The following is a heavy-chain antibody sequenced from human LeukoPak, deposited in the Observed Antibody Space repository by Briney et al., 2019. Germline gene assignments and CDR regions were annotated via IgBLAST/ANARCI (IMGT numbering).Heavy chain of an antibody. CDR1: GYTCTNYA. CDR3: ARSIVAAGTGARFDY. V-gene: IGHV1-3*01. D-gene: IGHD6-13*01. CDR2: INAGNGNT. Sequence: ASMKVSCKASGYTCTNYAMHCVRQAPGQRPEWMGWINAGNGNTKYSQKFQGRGTITRDTSASTAYMGLSSLRSEDTAVYCCARSIVAAGTGARFDYWGQGTLVTVSS. J-gene: IGHJ4*02.